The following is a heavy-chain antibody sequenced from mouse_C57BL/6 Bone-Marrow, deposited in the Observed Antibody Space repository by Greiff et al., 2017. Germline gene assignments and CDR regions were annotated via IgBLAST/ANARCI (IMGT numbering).Heavy chain of an antibody. V-gene: IGHV1-52*01. D-gene: IGHD1-1*01. J-gene: IGHJ4*01. CDR2: IDPSDSET. CDR1: GYTFTSYW. CDR3: ARVGNYYGSTYYAMDY. Sequence: VQLQQPGAELVRPGSSVKLSCKASGYTFTSYWMHWVKQRPIQGLEWIGNIDPSDSETHYNQKFKDKAKLTVDKSSSTAYMQLSSLTSEDSAVYYCARVGNYYGSTYYAMDYWGQGTSVTVSS.